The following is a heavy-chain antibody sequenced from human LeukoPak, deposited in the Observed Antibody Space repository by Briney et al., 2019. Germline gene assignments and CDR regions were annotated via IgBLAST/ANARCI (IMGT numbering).Heavy chain of an antibody. CDR1: GGTFSSYA. V-gene: IGHV1-69*05. CDR3: ASQLPLGYCSSTSCYGWFDP. D-gene: IGHD2-2*01. J-gene: IGHJ5*02. Sequence: SVKVSCKASGGTFSSYAISWMRQAPGQGLEWMGGIIPIFGTANYAQKFQGRVTITTDESTSTAYMELSSLRSEDTAVYYCASQLPLGYCSSTSCYGWFDPWGQGTLVTVSS. CDR2: IIPIFGTA.